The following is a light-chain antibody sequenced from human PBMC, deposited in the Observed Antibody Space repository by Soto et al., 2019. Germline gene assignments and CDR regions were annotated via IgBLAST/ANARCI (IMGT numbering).Light chain of an antibody. CDR2: EVS. J-gene: IGLJ3*02. CDR3: NSYAGSNNWV. CDR1: SSDIGGYNY. V-gene: IGLV2-8*01. Sequence: QSALTQPPSASGSPGQSVTISCTGTSSDIGGYNYVSWYQQYPGKAPKLMISEVSKRPSGVPDRFSGSKSGNTASLTVSGLRAEDEADYYCNSYAGSNNWVFGGGTKLTVL.